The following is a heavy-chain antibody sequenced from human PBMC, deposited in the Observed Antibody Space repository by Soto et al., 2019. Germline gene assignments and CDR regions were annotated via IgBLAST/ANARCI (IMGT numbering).Heavy chain of an antibody. Sequence: ASVKVSCKVSGYTLTELSMHWVRQAPGKGLEWMGGFDPEDGEAIYAQKFQGRVTMTEDTSTDTAYMELSSLRSEDTAVYYCATVSIGEILTEYDSSGYLPSRGAFDIWGQGTMVTVSS. CDR3: ATVSIGEILTEYDSSGYLPSRGAFDI. CDR1: GYTLTELS. J-gene: IGHJ3*02. V-gene: IGHV1-24*01. CDR2: FDPEDGEA. D-gene: IGHD3-22*01.